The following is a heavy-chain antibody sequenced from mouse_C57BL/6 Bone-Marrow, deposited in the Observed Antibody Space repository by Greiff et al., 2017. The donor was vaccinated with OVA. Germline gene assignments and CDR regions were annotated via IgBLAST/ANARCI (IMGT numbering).Heavy chain of an antibody. CDR3: TTYRY. V-gene: IGHV14-4*01. J-gene: IGHJ2*01. Sequence: EVKLVESGAELVRPGASVKLSCTASGFNIKDDYMHWVKQRPEQGLEWIGGIDPENGDTEYATKFQGKATITADTSSNTAYMQLSSLTSEDTAVYYCTTYRYWGQGTTLTVSS. CDR1: GFNIKDDY. CDR2: IDPENGDT.